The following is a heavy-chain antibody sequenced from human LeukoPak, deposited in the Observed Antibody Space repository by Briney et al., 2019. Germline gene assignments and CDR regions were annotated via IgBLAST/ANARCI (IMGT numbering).Heavy chain of an antibody. J-gene: IGHJ4*02. Sequence: GSSVKVSCKASGGTFSSYAISWVRQAPGQGLEWMGWISAYNGNTKYAQKFQGRVAMTTDTSTSTAYMELRSLRSDDTAVYYCARALGISMIVVIDYWGQGTLVTVSS. CDR3: ARALGISMIVVIDY. CDR2: ISAYNGNT. D-gene: IGHD3-22*01. V-gene: IGHV1-18*01. CDR1: GGTFSSYA.